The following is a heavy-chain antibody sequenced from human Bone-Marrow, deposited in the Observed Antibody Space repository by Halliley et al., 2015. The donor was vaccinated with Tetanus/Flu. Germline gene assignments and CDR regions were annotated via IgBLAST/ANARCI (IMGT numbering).Heavy chain of an antibody. CDR2: IDSRGRP. Sequence: IDSRGRPYYNPSLKSRLTISKDTSKNPFSLKLGSVTAADPAVYYCAGEYCSAATCYYSYGLDVWGQGTTVTVSS. D-gene: IGHD2-15*01. J-gene: IGHJ6*02. V-gene: IGHV4-31*02. CDR3: AGEYCSAATCYYSYGLDV.